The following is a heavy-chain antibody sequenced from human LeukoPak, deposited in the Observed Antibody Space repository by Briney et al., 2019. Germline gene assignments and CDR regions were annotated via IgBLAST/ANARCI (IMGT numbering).Heavy chain of an antibody. Sequence: ASVKVSCKASGYTFTSYAINWVRQAPGQGLEWMGWINTNTGNPTYAQGFTGRFVFSLDTSVSTAYLQISSLKAEDTAVYYCAREGRDGYNFLVDYWGQGTLVTVSS. CDR2: INTNTGNP. J-gene: IGHJ4*02. D-gene: IGHD5-24*01. V-gene: IGHV7-4-1*02. CDR1: GYTFTSYA. CDR3: AREGRDGYNFLVDY.